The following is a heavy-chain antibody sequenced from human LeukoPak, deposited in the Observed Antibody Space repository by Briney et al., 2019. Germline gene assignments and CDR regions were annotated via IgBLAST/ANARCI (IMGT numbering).Heavy chain of an antibody. Sequence: GGSLRLSCAASGFTFSSYAMSWVRQAPGKGLEWVSAISGSGGSTDYADSVKGRFTISRDNSKNTLYLQMNSLRAEDTAVYYCARRPAAAYGMDVWGQGTTVTVSS. CDR2: ISGSGGST. CDR1: GFTFSSYA. V-gene: IGHV3-23*01. CDR3: ARRPAAAYGMDV. J-gene: IGHJ6*02. D-gene: IGHD2-15*01.